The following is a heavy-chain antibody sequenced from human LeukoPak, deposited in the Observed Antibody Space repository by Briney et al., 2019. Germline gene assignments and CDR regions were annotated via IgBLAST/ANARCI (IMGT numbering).Heavy chain of an antibody. D-gene: IGHD3-10*01. CDR1: GFTFSSYG. CDR2: IRYDGSNK. Sequence: GGSLRLSCAASGFTFSSYGMHWVRQAPGKGLEWVAFIRYDGSNKYYADSVKGRFTISRDNSKNTLYLQMNSLRAEDTAVYYCAKILLLWFGDFDYWGQGTLVTVSS. V-gene: IGHV3-30*02. CDR3: AKILLLWFGDFDY. J-gene: IGHJ4*02.